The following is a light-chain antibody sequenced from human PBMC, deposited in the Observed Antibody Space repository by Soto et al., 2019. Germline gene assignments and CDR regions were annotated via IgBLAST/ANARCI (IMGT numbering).Light chain of an antibody. V-gene: IGKV3-15*01. CDR2: GAS. CDR3: QQHNSWPLT. Sequence: EIVMTQSPATLSVSPGERATLSCRASENVNRYLVWYQQKPGQAPRLLIYGASTRATGTPARFSGSGSGTEFTLTISGLQSEDFAVYFCQQHNSWPLTFGGGTKVEIK. CDR1: ENVNRY. J-gene: IGKJ4*01.